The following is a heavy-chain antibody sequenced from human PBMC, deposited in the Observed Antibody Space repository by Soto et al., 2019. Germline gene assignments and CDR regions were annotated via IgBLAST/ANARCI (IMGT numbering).Heavy chain of an antibody. CDR1: GGSISSYY. Sequence: QVQLQESGPGLVKPSETLSLTCTVSGGSISSYYWSWIRQPPGKGLEWIGYIYYSGSTNYNPSLTSRVTISVDTSKTQFSLKLSSVTAADTAVYYCAREPNYCSSTSCYVDWGQGTLVTVSS. D-gene: IGHD2-2*01. V-gene: IGHV4-59*01. CDR3: AREPNYCSSTSCYVD. J-gene: IGHJ4*02. CDR2: IYYSGST.